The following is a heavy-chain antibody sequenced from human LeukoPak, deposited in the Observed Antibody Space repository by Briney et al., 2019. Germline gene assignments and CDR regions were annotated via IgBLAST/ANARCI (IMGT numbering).Heavy chain of an antibody. CDR2: INHSGST. CDR3: ARTMHYDVLTGYYMDWFDP. J-gene: IGHJ5*02. D-gene: IGHD3-9*01. CDR1: GGSFSGYY. V-gene: IGHV4-34*01. Sequence: PSETLSLTCAAYGGSFSGYYWSWIRQPPGKGLEWIGEINHSGSTNYNPSLKSRVTISVDTSKNQFSLKLSSVTAADTALYFCARTMHYDVLTGYYMDWFDPWGQGTLVTASS.